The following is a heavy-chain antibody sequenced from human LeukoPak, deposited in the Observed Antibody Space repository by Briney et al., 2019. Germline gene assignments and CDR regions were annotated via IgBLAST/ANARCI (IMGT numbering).Heavy chain of an antibody. D-gene: IGHD1-26*01. CDR2: IGAAGGT. Sequence: GGSLRLSCAAPGFTLSTHHMGWGRQITGKGLEWVSAIGAAGGTYYPGSVKGRFTISRENAKNSLYLQMNSLRVGDTAVYYCARGWERGFDCWGRGTLVTVSS. CDR1: GFTLSTHH. J-gene: IGHJ4*02. V-gene: IGHV3-13*01. CDR3: ARGWERGFDC.